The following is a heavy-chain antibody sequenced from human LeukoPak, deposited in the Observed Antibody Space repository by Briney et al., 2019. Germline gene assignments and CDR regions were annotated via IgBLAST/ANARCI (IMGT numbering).Heavy chain of an antibody. V-gene: IGHV1-24*01. Sequence: ASVKVSCKVSGYTLTELSMHWVRQAPGKGLEWMGGFDPEDGETIYAQKFQGRVTMTEDTSTDTAYMELSSLRSEDTAMYYCATVRKLGHEYYFDYWGQGTLVTVSS. J-gene: IGHJ4*02. CDR3: ATVRKLGHEYYFDY. CDR1: GYTLTELS. D-gene: IGHD3-3*02. CDR2: FDPEDGET.